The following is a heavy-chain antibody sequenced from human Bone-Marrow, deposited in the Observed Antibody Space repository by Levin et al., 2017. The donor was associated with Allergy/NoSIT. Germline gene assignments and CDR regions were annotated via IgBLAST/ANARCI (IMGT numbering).Heavy chain of an antibody. CDR2: INPNSGGT. CDR1: GYTFTGYY. J-gene: IGHJ6*04. D-gene: IGHD5/OR15-5a*01. V-gene: IGHV1-2*06. Sequence: KLGESLKISCKASGYTFTGYYMHWVRQAPGQGLEWMGRINPNSGGTDYAQRFRGRVTMTRDTSISTAYMELSRLTSDDTAVYYCASGSKGMDVWGKGTTVTVSS. CDR3: ASGSKGMDV.